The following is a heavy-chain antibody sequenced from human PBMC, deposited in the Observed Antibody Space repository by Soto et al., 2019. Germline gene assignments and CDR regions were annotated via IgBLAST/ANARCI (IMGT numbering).Heavy chain of an antibody. V-gene: IGHV4-30-4*01. CDR2: IYYNGST. J-gene: IGHJ6*04. Sequence: SETLSLTCTVSGGSIRSNDYHWSWIRQPPGKGREWIGYIYYNGSTHYNPSLKTRVSISADTSKNQFSLKLTSVTAADTAVYFCARDLGFDYYYGMDVWGKGPTVTV. D-gene: IGHD3-16*01. CDR1: GGSIRSNDYH. CDR3: ARDLGFDYYYGMDV.